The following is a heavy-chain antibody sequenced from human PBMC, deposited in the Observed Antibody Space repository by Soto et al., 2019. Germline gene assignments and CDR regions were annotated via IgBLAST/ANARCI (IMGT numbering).Heavy chain of an antibody. D-gene: IGHD6-19*01. CDR2: VDYSWNS. Sequence: SETLSLTCTLSGGSINTCYWSWIRQPPGKGLEWIGYVDYSWNSDSSPSLKSRVTISIDTSKKHVSLKLNSVTAADTAVYYCARNWFSVAGRFNFDYWGQGIQVTVSS. CDR1: GGSINTCY. CDR3: ARNWFSVAGRFNFDY. V-gene: IGHV4-59*01. J-gene: IGHJ4*02.